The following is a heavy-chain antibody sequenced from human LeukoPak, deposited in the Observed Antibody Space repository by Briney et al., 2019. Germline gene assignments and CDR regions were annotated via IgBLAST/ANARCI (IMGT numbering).Heavy chain of an antibody. V-gene: IGHV4-39*01. D-gene: IGHD2-15*01. CDR1: GGSITSGGYY. J-gene: IGHJ3*02. CDR2: FYYGGNT. Sequence: ASETLSLTCTVSGGSITSGGYYWSWIRQPPGKGLEWIGSFYYGGNTYYSPSLRSRLTISVDTSKNQFSLKLSSVSAADTAVYYCVSNLGRGDHDAFNIWGQGTLVTVSS. CDR3: VSNLGRGDHDAFNI.